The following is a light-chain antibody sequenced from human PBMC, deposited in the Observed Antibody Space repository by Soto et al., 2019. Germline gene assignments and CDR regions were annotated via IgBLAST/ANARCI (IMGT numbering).Light chain of an antibody. CDR1: QSVSDW. CDR2: DTS. V-gene: IGKV1-5*01. Sequence: IQMTQSPSTLSASVGDRVTITCRASQSVSDWLAWYQQKPGNPPKLLIYDTSRLESAVPSRFSASGSGTEFTLTISSLQPEDFATYYCLQNNSYPVTFGQGTKVDI. J-gene: IGKJ1*01. CDR3: LQNNSYPVT.